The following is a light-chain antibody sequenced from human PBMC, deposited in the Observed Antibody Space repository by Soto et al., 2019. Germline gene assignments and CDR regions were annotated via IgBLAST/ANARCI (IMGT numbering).Light chain of an antibody. V-gene: IGKV3-20*01. CDR1: QSFNSIY. CDR3: QQYDVSPLT. Sequence: EIVSTQSPGTLSLSPGASATLSCRASQSFNSIYLAWYQQKPGQAPRLLIYGASSRATGIPDMFSGSGSGTDFTLTISRLEPEDFAVYYCQQYDVSPLTFGPGTKVEIK. CDR2: GAS. J-gene: IGKJ4*01.